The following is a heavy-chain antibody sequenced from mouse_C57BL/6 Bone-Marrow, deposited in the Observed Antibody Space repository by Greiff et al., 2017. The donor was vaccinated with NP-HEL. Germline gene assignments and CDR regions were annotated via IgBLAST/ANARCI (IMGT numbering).Heavy chain of an antibody. CDR3: ANLHYYGSSSPFAY. J-gene: IGHJ3*01. Sequence: EVMLVESGGGLVKPGGSLKLSCAASGFTFSDYGMHWVRQAPEKGLEWVAYISSGSSTIYYADTVKGRFTISRDNAKNTLFLQMTSLRSEDTAMYYCANLHYYGSSSPFAYWGQGTLVTVSA. CDR1: GFTFSDYG. CDR2: ISSGSSTI. D-gene: IGHD1-1*01. V-gene: IGHV5-17*01.